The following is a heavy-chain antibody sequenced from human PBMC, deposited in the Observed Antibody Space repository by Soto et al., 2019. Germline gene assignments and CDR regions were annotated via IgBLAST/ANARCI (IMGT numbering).Heavy chain of an antibody. J-gene: IGHJ4*02. D-gene: IGHD1-26*01. CDR2: ITGNSEYK. CDR3: ARSGELLQTFDS. V-gene: IGHV3-21*06. Sequence: GGALRLSCVVSVVSFSDYSMNWVRQAPGKGLEWVSLITGNSEYKYYAGSVKGRFTVSRDNAKNSLYLQMNSLTVEDTAVYYCARSGELLQTFDSWGQGTLVTVSS. CDR1: VVSFSDYS.